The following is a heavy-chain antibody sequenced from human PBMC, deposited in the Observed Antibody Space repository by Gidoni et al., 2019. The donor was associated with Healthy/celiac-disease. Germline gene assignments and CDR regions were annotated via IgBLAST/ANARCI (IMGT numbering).Heavy chain of an antibody. V-gene: IGHV4-34*01. J-gene: IGHJ4*02. Sequence: QVQLQQWGARLLKPSATLSLTCAVYGGSFSGYYWSWIRQPPGKGLEWIGEINHSGSTNYNPSLKSRVTISVDTSKNQFSLKLSSVTAADTAVYYCARGGLRLGYPTNWGQGTLVTVSS. CDR2: INHSGST. CDR3: ARGGLRLGYPTN. CDR1: GGSFSGYY. D-gene: IGHD5-12*01.